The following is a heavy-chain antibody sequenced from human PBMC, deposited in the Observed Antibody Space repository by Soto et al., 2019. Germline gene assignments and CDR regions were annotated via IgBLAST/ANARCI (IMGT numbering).Heavy chain of an antibody. CDR2: INSDGSIA. CDR3: GRERWGLLDI. J-gene: IGHJ3*02. Sequence: DVQLVESGGGLIQPGGSLRLSCAASGFTFRIHCMHWVRQVPGKGLVWVSRINSDGSIAHYAESVKGRFTISRDNAKNTLWLQVNSLRDDDTAVYYCGRERWGLLDIWGQGAMVTVSS. V-gene: IGHV3-74*01. CDR1: GFTFRIHC. D-gene: IGHD7-27*01.